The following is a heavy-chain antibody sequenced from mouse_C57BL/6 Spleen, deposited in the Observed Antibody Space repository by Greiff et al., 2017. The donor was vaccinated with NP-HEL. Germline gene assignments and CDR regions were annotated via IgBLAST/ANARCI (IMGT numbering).Heavy chain of an antibody. V-gene: IGHV1-47*01. Sequence: QVQLKQSGAELVKPGASVKMSCKASGYTFTTYPIEWMKQNHGKSLEWIGNFHPYNDDTKYNEKFKGKATLTVEKSSSTVYLELSRLTSDESAVYYCARGIYYDYDGFAYWGQGTLVTVSA. CDR3: ARGIYYDYDGFAY. D-gene: IGHD2-4*01. CDR2: FHPYNDDT. J-gene: IGHJ3*01. CDR1: GYTFTTYP.